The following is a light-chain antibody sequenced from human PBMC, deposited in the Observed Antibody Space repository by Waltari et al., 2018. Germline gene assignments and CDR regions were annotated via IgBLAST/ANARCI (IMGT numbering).Light chain of an antibody. V-gene: IGKV1-33*01. CDR2: DAS. J-gene: IGKJ1*01. CDR1: QDITTL. Sequence: DIQMTQSPSSLSASVGDRVTITCQANQDITTLLNWYHQKPGNAPKLLIYDASDLETGVPSRFIGSGSGTEFAFTINSLQPEDIATYYCLQYDSLPWTFGQGTKVDI. CDR3: LQYDSLPWT.